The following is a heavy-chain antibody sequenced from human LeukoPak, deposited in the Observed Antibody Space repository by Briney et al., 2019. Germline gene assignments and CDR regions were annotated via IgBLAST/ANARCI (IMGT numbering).Heavy chain of an antibody. J-gene: IGHJ5*02. CDR1: GYTLTELS. D-gene: IGHD2-2*01. Sequence: ASVKVSCKVSGYTLTELSMHWVRQAPGKGLEWMGGFDPEDGETIYAQKFQGRVTMTEDTSTDTAYVELSSLRSEDTAVYYCASQPTRYCSSTSCYFEVYYTWGQGTLVTVSS. V-gene: IGHV1-24*01. CDR2: FDPEDGET. CDR3: ASQPTRYCSSTSCYFEVYYT.